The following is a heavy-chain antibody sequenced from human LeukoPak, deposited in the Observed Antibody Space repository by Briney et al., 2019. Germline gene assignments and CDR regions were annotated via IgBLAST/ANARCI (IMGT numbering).Heavy chain of an antibody. CDR2: IKQDGSEK. Sequence: GGSLRLSCAASGSTFSSYWMSWVRQAPGKGLEWVASIKQDGSEKYYVDSVKGRFTISRDNAKNSLYLQMNSLRAEDTALYYCARAPGEGWFDPWSQGTLVTVSS. CDR3: ARAPGEGWFDP. D-gene: IGHD4-17*01. V-gene: IGHV3-7*01. J-gene: IGHJ5*02. CDR1: GSTFSSYW.